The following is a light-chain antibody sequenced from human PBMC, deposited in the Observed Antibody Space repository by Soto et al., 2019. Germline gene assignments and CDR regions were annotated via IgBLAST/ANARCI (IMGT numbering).Light chain of an antibody. CDR2: ENN. J-gene: IGLJ3*02. CDR3: GTWDSSLNTWV. V-gene: IGLV1-51*02. Sequence: QSVLTQPPSVSAAPGRKVTISCSGSSSNIGNNYASWYQQLPGTAPKLLIYENNKRPSGIPDRFSGSKSDTSATLGITGLQTGDEADYYCGTWDSSLNTWVFGGVTKLTVL. CDR1: SSNIGNNY.